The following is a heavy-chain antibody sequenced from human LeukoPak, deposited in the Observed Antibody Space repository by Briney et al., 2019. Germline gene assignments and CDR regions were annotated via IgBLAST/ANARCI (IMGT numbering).Heavy chain of an antibody. Sequence: GGSLRLSCVASGFTFSDYAMSWVRQAPGEGLEWVSGISDSGGSTYYTDSVKGRCTISRDNSKNTVSLQMNNLKAEDTAVYFCARHDSFIPYWGQGTLVTVTS. CDR1: GFTFSDYA. CDR3: ARHDSFIPY. CDR2: ISDSGGST. J-gene: IGHJ4*02. D-gene: IGHD3-16*02. V-gene: IGHV3-23*01.